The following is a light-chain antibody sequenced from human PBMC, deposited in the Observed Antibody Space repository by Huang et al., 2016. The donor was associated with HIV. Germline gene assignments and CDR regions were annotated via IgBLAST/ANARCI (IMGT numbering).Light chain of an antibody. CDR2: GAS. J-gene: IGKJ4*01. CDR3: QQYYDWPPELT. V-gene: IGKV3-15*01. CDR1: QRVGSN. Sequence: EIVMTQSPATLSVSPGDRATLSCRASQRVGSNLAWYQQKPGQAPRLLLYGASTRAPDVPARFSGSGSGTDFTLTISSLQSEDFAVYFCQQYYDWPPELTFGGGTKVEI.